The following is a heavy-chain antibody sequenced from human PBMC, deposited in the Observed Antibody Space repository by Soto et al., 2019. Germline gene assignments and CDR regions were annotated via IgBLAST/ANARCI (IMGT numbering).Heavy chain of an antibody. J-gene: IGHJ4*02. CDR1: GGSISPHY. V-gene: IGHV4-59*08. CDR3: ARLGDYYQAFDY. Sequence: QVQLQESGPGLVKPSETLSLTCTVSGGSISPHYWSWFRQPPGKGLEWIGYIYYSGSTTYNPSLNSRVTISLDTSRNQFSLKLSSVTAADTAVYYRARLGDYYQAFDYRGQGTLVTVSS. D-gene: IGHD3-22*01. CDR2: IYYSGST.